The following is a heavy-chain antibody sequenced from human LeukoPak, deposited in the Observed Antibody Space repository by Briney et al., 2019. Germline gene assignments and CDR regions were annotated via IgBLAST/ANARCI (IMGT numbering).Heavy chain of an antibody. J-gene: IGHJ4*02. V-gene: IGHV3-7*01. CDR3: ARGWGEKGRCRGGTCNNPEFDY. Sequence: GGPLSLPCAASDFTFRNYWWNWVRQAQGKGLEWVATKKGRGSEKYYLDSVKGRFTISRDNAWDSLYLQMNSLTVEDTAVYYCARGWGEKGRCRGGTCNNPEFDYWGQGVLVTVSS. D-gene: IGHD2-15*01. CDR1: DFTFRNYW. CDR2: KKGRGSEK.